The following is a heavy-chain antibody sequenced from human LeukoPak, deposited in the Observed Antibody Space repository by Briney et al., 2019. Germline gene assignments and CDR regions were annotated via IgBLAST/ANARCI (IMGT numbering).Heavy chain of an antibody. CDR1: GGSFSGYY. J-gene: IGHJ5*02. CDR2: INHSGST. D-gene: IGHD2-15*01. V-gene: IGHV4-34*01. Sequence: SETLSLTCAVYGGSFSGYYWSWIRQPPGKGLEWIGEINHSGSTNYNPSLKSQVTISVDTSKNQFSLMFTSVHAADTAVYYVESLSEYCSGGSCYLGWFDPWGQGTLVTVSS. CDR3: ESLSEYCSGGSCYLGWFDP.